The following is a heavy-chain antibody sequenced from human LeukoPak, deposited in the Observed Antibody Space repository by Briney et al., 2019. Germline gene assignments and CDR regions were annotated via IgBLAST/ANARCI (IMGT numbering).Heavy chain of an antibody. CDR1: GGSISSGGYS. CDR2: IYHSGRT. CDR3: ARVGGVGSNWFDP. Sequence: ASQTLPLTCAVSGGSISSGGYSWSWIRQPPGKGLEWIGYIYHSGRTYYNPSLKSRVTISVDRSKNQFSLKLNSVTAADTAVYYCARVGGVGSNWFDPWGQGTLVTVSS. V-gene: IGHV4-30-2*01. D-gene: IGHD2-15*01. J-gene: IGHJ5*02.